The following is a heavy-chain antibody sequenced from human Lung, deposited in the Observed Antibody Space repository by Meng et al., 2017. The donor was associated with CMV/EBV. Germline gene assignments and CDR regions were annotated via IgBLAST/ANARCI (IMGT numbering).Heavy chain of an antibody. Sequence: VQLRESGPGLLKPSATLSLTCAVSGDSITNHNWWAWVRQPPGKGLEWIGEIPHRGSSAYNPSLKSRVSMSIDKSKNQFSLKLTSVTAADTAVYHCLRRSGGSVWGQGTLVTVSS. CDR2: IPHRGSS. J-gene: IGHJ1*01. V-gene: IGHV4-4*02. CDR3: LRRSGGSV. D-gene: IGHD3-10*01. CDR1: GDSITNHNW.